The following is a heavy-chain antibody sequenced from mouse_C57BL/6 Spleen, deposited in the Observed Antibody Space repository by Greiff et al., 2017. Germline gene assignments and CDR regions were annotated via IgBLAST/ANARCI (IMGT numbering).Heavy chain of an antibody. J-gene: IGHJ1*03. CDR3: ARKYSNWYFYV. V-gene: IGHV3-6*01. CDR1: GYSITSGYY. Sequence: EVKVEESGPGLVKPSQSLSLTCSVTGYSITSGYYWNWIRQFPGNKLEWMGYISYDGSNNYNPSLKNRISITRDTSKNQFFLKLNSVTTEDTATYYCARKYSNWYFYVWGTGTTVTVSS. CDR2: ISYDGSN. D-gene: IGHD2-5*01.